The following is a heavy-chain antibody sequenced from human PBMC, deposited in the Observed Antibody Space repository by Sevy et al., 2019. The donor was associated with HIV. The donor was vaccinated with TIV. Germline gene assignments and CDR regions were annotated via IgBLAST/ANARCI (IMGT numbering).Heavy chain of an antibody. CDR1: GVSVSSDTYY. D-gene: IGHD3-22*01. J-gene: IGHJ4*02. Sequence: SENLSLTCAVSGVSVSSDTYYCSWIRQPPGKGLEWIGYVYHTGSTNYSPSFKSRVTISVDTSKNQFSLRLFSVAAADTAVYYCAREPYFFDKSGYYWDYWGQGALVTVSS. V-gene: IGHV4-61*01. CDR3: AREPYFFDKSGYYWDY. CDR2: VYHTGST.